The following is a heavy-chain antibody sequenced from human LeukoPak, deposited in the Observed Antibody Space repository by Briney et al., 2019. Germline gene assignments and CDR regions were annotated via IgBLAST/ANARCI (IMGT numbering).Heavy chain of an antibody. Sequence: GGSLRLSCTASGFTFSDYYMSWIRQAPGKGLEWVSYVSQSGSTIYYADSVKGRFTISRDNGKNSLYLQMNSLRAEDTAVYYCARYCSSTSCYDYWGQGTLVTVSS. CDR2: VSQSGSTI. J-gene: IGHJ4*02. D-gene: IGHD2-2*01. V-gene: IGHV3-11*04. CDR3: ARYCSSTSCYDY. CDR1: GFTFSDYY.